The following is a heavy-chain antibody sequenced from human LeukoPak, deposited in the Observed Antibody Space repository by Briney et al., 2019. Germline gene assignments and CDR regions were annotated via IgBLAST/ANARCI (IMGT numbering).Heavy chain of an antibody. D-gene: IGHD3-22*01. Sequence: PGGSLRVYCAASGFTFSSYSMNWVRQAPGKGLEWVGRIKSKTDGGTTDYAAPVKGRFTISRDDSKNTLYLQMNSLKTEDTAVYYCTTGGTYYFDSSGYIVYWGQGTLVTVSS. CDR2: IKSKTDGGTT. CDR3: TTGGTYYFDSSGYIVY. V-gene: IGHV3-15*01. CDR1: GFTFSSYS. J-gene: IGHJ4*02.